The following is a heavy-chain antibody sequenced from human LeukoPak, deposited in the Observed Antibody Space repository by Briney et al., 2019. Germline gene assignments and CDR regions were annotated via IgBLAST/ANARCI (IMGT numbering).Heavy chain of an antibody. V-gene: IGHV3-21*01. CDR1: GFTFSSYS. D-gene: IGHD3-22*01. CDR2: ISSSSSYI. CDR3: ARDRWDYYDSSGYFSGAFDI. J-gene: IGHJ3*02. Sequence: SGGSLRLSCAASGFTFSSYSMNWVRQAPGKGLEWVSSISSSSSYIYYADSVKGRFTISRDNAKNSLYLQMNSLRAEDTAVYYCARDRWDYYDSSGYFSGAFDIWGQGTIVTVSS.